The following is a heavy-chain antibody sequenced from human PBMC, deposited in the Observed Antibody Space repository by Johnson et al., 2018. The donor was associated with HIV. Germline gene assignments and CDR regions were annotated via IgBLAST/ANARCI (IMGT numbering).Heavy chain of an antibody. J-gene: IGHJ3*02. CDR3: ARDRWELLALSAFDI. Sequence: VQLVESGGGVVQPGRSLRLSCAASGFTFSSYAMHWVRQAPGKGLEWVANIKQDGSEKYYVDSVKGRFTISRDNAKNSLYLQMNSLRAEDTAVYYCARDRWELLALSAFDIWGQGTMVTVSS. D-gene: IGHD1-26*01. CDR1: GFTFSSYA. V-gene: IGHV3-7*03. CDR2: IKQDGSEK.